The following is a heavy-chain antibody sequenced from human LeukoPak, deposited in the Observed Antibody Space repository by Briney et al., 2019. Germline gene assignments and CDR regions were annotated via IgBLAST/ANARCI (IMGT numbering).Heavy chain of an antibody. CDR2: FYAGGRT. CDR3: ARERRRSWYIYFDY. CDR1: GFSVSSNY. D-gene: IGHD6-13*01. J-gene: IGHJ4*02. V-gene: IGHV3-53*01. Sequence: GGSLRLSCAASGFSVSSNYMSWVRQAPGKGLEWVSVFYAGGRTYYADSVKGRFIISRDTSKNTLYLQMDSLRVEDTAVYYCARERRRSWYIYFDYWGQGTLVTVSS.